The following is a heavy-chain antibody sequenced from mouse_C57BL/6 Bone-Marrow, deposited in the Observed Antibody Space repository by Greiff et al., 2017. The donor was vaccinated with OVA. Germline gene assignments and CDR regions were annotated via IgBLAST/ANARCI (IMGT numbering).Heavy chain of an antibody. CDR3: ARAGSSYPFAY. V-gene: IGHV3-6*01. J-gene: IGHJ3*01. Sequence: EVQLLESGPGLVKPSQSLSLTCSVTGYSITSGYYWNWNRQFPGNKLEWMGYISYDGSNNYNASFKNRISITRDTSKNQFFLKLNSVTTEDTATYYCARAGSSYPFAYWGQGTLVTVSA. D-gene: IGHD1-1*01. CDR2: ISYDGSN. CDR1: GYSITSGYY.